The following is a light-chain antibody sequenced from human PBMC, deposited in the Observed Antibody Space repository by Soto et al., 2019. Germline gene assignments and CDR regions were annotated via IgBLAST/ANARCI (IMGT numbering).Light chain of an antibody. CDR1: SGHSSYA. V-gene: IGLV4-69*01. J-gene: IGLJ3*02. CDR2: VNSDGRH. Sequence: QLVLTQSPSASASLGASVKLTCTLSSGHSSYAIAWHQQQPEKGPRYLMKVNSDGRHSKGDGIPDRFSGSSSGAERYLTISSLQSEDEADYYCQTWGTVSWVFGGGTKVTVL. CDR3: QTWGTVSWV.